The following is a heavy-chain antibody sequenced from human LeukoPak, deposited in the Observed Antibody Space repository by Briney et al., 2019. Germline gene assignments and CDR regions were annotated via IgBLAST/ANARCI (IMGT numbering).Heavy chain of an antibody. V-gene: IGHV3-21*01. CDR3: ARTSSGYCTNGVCFPSPLDY. D-gene: IGHD2-8*01. CDR2: ISSSSSYI. J-gene: IGHJ4*02. CDR1: GFTFSSYS. Sequence: GGSLRLSCAASGFTFSSYSMNWVRQAPGKGLEWVSSISSSSSYIYYADSVKGRCTISRDNAKNSLYLQMNSLRAEDTAVYYCARTSSGYCTNGVCFPSPLDYWGQGTLVTVSS.